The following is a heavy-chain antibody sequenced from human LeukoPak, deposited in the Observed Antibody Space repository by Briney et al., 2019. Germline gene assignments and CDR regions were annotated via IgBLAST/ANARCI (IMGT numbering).Heavy chain of an antibody. CDR2: INPNSGGT. Sequence: ASVKVSCKASGYTFTGYYMHWVRQAPGQGLEWMGWINPNSGGTNYAQKFQGRVTMTRDTSTSTVYMELSSLRSEDTAVYYCARDRPSFPRYYFDYWGQGTLVTVSS. CDR1: GYTFTGYY. V-gene: IGHV1-2*02. D-gene: IGHD3-16*02. CDR3: ARDRPSFPRYYFDY. J-gene: IGHJ4*02.